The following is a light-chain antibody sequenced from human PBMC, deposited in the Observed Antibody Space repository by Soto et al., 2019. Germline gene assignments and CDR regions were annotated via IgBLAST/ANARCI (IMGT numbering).Light chain of an antibody. J-gene: IGKJ1*01. V-gene: IGKV3-15*01. CDR1: QSVGSN. CDR2: DTF. Sequence: EVVMTQSPATLSVSPGERATLSCRARQSVGSNVAWYQQKPGQAPRLLIYDTFTRATGIPARCSGSGSGTEFTLTISSLQSEDFAVYYCHQYDNWPPWTFGQGTKVEIK. CDR3: HQYDNWPPWT.